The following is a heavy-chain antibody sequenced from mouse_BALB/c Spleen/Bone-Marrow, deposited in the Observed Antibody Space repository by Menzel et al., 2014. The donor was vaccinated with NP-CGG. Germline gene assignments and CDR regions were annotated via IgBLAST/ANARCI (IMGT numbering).Heavy chain of an antibody. CDR3: TRSEYFYEY. V-gene: IGHV1-69*02. Sequence: VQLQQSGAELVRPGASVKLSCKASGYTFTSYWINWVKQRPGQGLERIGNIYPSDSYTNYNQKFKDKATLTVDKSSSTAYMRVSSPTSEDSAVYYSTRSEYFYEYWGQSTTLTVSS. CDR1: GYTFTSYW. CDR2: IYPSDSYT. J-gene: IGHJ2*01.